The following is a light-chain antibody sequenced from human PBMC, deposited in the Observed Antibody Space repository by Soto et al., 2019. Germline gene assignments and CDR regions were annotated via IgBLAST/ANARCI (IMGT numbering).Light chain of an antibody. J-gene: IGKJ1*01. CDR3: QHWS. Sequence: DIQMTQSPSTLSASVGDRVTITCRASQTINRWLDWYQQKPGEVPKLLIYKASVLESGVPSRFSGSGSGTEFTLTISRLQPEDVATYYCQHWSFGQGTKVDIK. CDR1: QTINRW. CDR2: KAS. V-gene: IGKV1-5*03.